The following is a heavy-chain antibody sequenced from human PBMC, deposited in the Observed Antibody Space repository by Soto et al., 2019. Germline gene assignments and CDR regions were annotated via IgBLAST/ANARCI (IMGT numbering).Heavy chain of an antibody. CDR3: AKGRLVLLGVADAFDF. CDR1: GFTFDDYA. Sequence: DVQLVESGGGVVQPGRSLRLACAASGFTFDDYAMHWVRQAPGKGLEWVSGISWNSYNIDYADSVKGRFTISRDNAKNHMYLQMTSLRAEDTASYYSAKGRLVLLGVADAFDFWGQGTLVTVSS. J-gene: IGHJ4*02. V-gene: IGHV3-9*01. CDR2: ISWNSYNI. D-gene: IGHD6-19*01.